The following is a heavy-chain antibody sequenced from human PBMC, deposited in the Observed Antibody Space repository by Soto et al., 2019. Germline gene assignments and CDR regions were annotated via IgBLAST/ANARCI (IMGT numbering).Heavy chain of an antibody. J-gene: IGHJ5*02. CDR3: AKCPAAMKLGWFDP. D-gene: IGHD2-2*01. CDR1: GFTFSSYA. CDR2: ISGSGGST. Sequence: GGSLRLSCAASGFTFSSYAMSWVRQAPGKGLEWVSAISGSGGSTYYADSVKGRFTISRDNSKNTLYLQMSSLRAEDTAVYYCAKCPAAMKLGWFDPWGQGTLVTVSS. V-gene: IGHV3-23*01.